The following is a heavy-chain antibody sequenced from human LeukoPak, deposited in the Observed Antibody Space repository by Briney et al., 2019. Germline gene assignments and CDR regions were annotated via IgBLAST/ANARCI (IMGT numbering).Heavy chain of an antibody. D-gene: IGHD3-10*01. CDR2: ISYDGSNK. Sequence: GGSLRLSCAASGFTFSSYGMHWVRQAPGKGLEWVAVISYDGSNKYYADSVKGRFTISRDNSKNTLYLQMNSLRAEDTAVYYCAKGRGFGELYFDYWGQGTLVTVSS. J-gene: IGHJ4*02. CDR1: GFTFSSYG. CDR3: AKGRGFGELYFDY. V-gene: IGHV3-30*18.